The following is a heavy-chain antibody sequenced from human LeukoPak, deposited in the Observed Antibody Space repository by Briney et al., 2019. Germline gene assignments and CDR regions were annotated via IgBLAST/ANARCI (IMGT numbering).Heavy chain of an antibody. CDR2: IYHSGST. D-gene: IGHD6-6*01. V-gene: IGHV4-30-2*01. CDR3: ARTSIAARRANAFDI. CDR1: GGSISSGGYS. Sequence: SETLSLTCTVSGGSISSGGYSWSWIRQPPGKGLEWIGYIYHSGSTYYNPSLKSRVTISVDRSKNQFSLKLSSVTAADTAVYYCARTSIAARRANAFDIWGQGTMVTVSS. J-gene: IGHJ3*02.